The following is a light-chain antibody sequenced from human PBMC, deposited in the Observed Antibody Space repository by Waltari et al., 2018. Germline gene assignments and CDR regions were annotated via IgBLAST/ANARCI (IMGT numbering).Light chain of an antibody. Sequence: IMLTQSPGTLSLFPGERATLPCRARQRIRRYLAWYQQKPGQAPRLPIYGASTRATGSPDRFSGSGSGTDFSLTISGLEPEDSAVYYCQHHFRLPATFGQGTKVEIK. CDR3: QHHFRLPAT. CDR1: QRIRRY. CDR2: GAS. V-gene: IGKV3-20*01. J-gene: IGKJ1*01.